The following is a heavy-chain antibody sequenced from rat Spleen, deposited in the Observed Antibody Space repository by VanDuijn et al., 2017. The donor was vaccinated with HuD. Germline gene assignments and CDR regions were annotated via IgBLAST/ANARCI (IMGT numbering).Heavy chain of an antibody. Sequence: EVQLVESGGGLVQPGRSLQLSCAASGFTFSNYYMAWVRQAPTKGLEWVASISTGGGNTYYRDSVKGRFTISRDNAKSTLYLQMDSLRSEDTATYYCARHEGMVVTGDYWYFDFWGPGTMVTVSS. J-gene: IGHJ1*01. D-gene: IGHD1-12*02. CDR1: GFTFSNYY. CDR3: ARHEGMVVTGDYWYFDF. CDR2: ISTGGGNT. V-gene: IGHV5-25*01.